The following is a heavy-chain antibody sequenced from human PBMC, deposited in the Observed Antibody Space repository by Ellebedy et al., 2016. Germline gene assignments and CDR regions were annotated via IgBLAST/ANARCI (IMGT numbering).Heavy chain of an antibody. CDR1: GFTISDYY. CDR3: ARNVETTTVYYYYGMDV. CDR2: SSSRSDYK. D-gene: IGHD5-24*01. Sequence: GESLKISCAASGFTISDYYMTWIRQAPGKGLEWLSYSSSRSDYKDYADSVKGRFTMSRDNAKNSLYLQINSLSAEDTAVNYCARNVETTTVYYYYGMDVWGQGTTVTVSS. V-gene: IGHV3-11*03. J-gene: IGHJ6*02.